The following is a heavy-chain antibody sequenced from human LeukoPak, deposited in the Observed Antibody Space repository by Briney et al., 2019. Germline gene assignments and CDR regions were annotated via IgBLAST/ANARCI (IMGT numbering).Heavy chain of an antibody. V-gene: IGHV1-2*02. J-gene: IGHJ4*02. Sequence: ASVKVSRKASGYTFTGYYMHWVRQAPGQGLEWMGWINPNSGGTNYAQKFQGRVTMTRDTSISTAYMELSRLRSDDTAVYYCARDVDTAMVRDYWGQGTLVTVSS. D-gene: IGHD5-18*01. CDR3: ARDVDTAMVRDY. CDR2: INPNSGGT. CDR1: GYTFTGYY.